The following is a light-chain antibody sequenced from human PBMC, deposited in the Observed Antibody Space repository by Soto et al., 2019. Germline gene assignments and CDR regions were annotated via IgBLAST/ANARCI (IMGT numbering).Light chain of an antibody. V-gene: IGKV1-27*01. Sequence: DIQMTQSPSSLSASVGDRVTITCRASQGINNFLAWYQQQPGKAPKLLIYAASTLQSGVPSRFSGSGSGTDFTLTISSLQPEDVAFYYCQEYTGAPHTFGPGTQVDIK. J-gene: IGKJ3*01. CDR1: QGINNF. CDR2: AAS. CDR3: QEYTGAPHT.